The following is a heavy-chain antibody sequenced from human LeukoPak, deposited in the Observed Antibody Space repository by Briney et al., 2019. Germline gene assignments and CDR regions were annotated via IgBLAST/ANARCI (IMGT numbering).Heavy chain of an antibody. Sequence: GGSLRLSCAASGFTFSSYSMHWVRLAPGKGLEWVAFVQKDGTYKTYADSVKGRFTISRDNSKNMLYLQMNSLRFEDTAVYYCANIPNLFGPDYWGQGSLVTVSS. CDR2: VQKDGTYK. CDR1: GFTFSSYS. V-gene: IGHV3-30*02. CDR3: ANIPNLFGPDY. J-gene: IGHJ4*02. D-gene: IGHD3-16*01.